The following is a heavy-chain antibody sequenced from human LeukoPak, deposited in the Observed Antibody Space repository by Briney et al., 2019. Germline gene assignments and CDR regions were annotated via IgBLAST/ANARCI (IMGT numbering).Heavy chain of an antibody. J-gene: IGHJ5*02. CDR1: GGTFSSYA. D-gene: IGHD2-2*01. Sequence: GSSVKVSCKASGGTFSSYAISWVRQAPGQGLEWMGGIIPIFGTANYAQKFQGRVTITADESTSKAYMELSSLRSEDTAVYYCARDLHCSSTSCYDEHNWFDPWGQGTLVTVSS. CDR2: IIPIFGTA. CDR3: ARDLHCSSTSCYDEHNWFDP. V-gene: IGHV1-69*01.